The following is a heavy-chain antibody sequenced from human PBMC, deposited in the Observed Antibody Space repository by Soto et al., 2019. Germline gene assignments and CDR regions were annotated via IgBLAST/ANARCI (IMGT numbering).Heavy chain of an antibody. J-gene: IGHJ1*01. D-gene: IGHD1-26*01. V-gene: IGHV3-23*01. Sequence: GGSLRLSCAASGFTFSSYAMSWVRQAPGKGLEWVSAISGSGGSTYYADSVKGRFTISRDNSKNTLYLQMNSLRAEDTAVHYSAKDRSQYFQHWGQGTLVTVSS. CDR2: ISGSGGST. CDR3: AKDRSQYFQH. CDR1: GFTFSSYA.